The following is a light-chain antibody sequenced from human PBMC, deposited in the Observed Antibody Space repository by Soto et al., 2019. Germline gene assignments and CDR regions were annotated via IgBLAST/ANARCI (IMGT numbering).Light chain of an antibody. CDR1: QSVSSN. CDR2: DAS. V-gene: IGKV3-11*01. CDR3: HQRSNWPPP. Sequence: EDVLTQSPATLSLSPGERATLSCRASQSVSSNLAWYQQRPGQAPRLLIYDASNRATGIPARFSGSGSGTDFTLTISSLQPEDFALYYCHQRSNWPPPFGGGTKVEIK. J-gene: IGKJ4*01.